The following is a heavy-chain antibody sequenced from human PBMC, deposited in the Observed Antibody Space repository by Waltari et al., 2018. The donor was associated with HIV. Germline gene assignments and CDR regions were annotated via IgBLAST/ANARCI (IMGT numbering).Heavy chain of an antibody. CDR1: GYSFITYA. CDR2: INTDNGNR. Sequence: QVQLVQSGAEVKKPGASVKISCKASGYSFITYAMHWLRQAPGQRPEWMGWINTDNGNRKYSQQLQGRVTITRDTSANTVYLELTSLTSEDSGLYYCARGGPGYTYTLRREWFDPGGQGTLVTVSS. V-gene: IGHV1-3*04. D-gene: IGHD3-16*01. CDR3: ARGGPGYTYTLRREWFDP. J-gene: IGHJ5*02.